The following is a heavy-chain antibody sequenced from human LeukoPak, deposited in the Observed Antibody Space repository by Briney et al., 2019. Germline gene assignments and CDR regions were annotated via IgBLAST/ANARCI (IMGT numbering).Heavy chain of an antibody. J-gene: IGHJ6*03. Sequence: ASVKVSCKASGYTFRSYGVAWVRQVRGRGLEWMGWVSAYNGDTKYAQTLQGRVSMTTDTATSTAFMELRSLRSDDTAMYYCATALKEGSPMDVWGKGTTVTVSS. CDR2: VSAYNGDT. V-gene: IGHV1-18*01. CDR1: GYTFRSYG. CDR3: ATALKEGSPMDV.